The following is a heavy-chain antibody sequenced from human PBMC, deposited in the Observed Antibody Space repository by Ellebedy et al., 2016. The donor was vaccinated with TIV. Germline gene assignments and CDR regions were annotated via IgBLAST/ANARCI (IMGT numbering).Heavy chain of an antibody. D-gene: IGHD1-26*01. Sequence: MPSETLSLTCSVSGGAISSYYWSWIRQPPGKELEWIGYIFPGGSTKYNPSLKSRVTISVDTSKRQFSLKLSSLTAADTAVYYCARDGGSYSDFDYWGQGTLVTVSS. CDR2: IFPGGST. J-gene: IGHJ4*02. CDR1: GGAISSYY. CDR3: ARDGGSYSDFDY. V-gene: IGHV4-59*01.